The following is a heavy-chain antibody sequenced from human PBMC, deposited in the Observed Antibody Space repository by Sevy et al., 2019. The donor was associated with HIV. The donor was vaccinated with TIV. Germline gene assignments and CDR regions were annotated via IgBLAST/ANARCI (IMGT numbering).Heavy chain of an antibody. CDR1: GFSFGSYS. J-gene: IGHJ6*02. Sequence: GGSLRLSCAASGFSFGSYSMNWVRQAPGQGLEWVSYISTRSNTIYYADSVKGRFTISRDNAKNSLYLQMNSLSAEDTAVYYCARDRRGGYCSGGSCYSYGMDVWGQGTTVTVSS. D-gene: IGHD2-15*01. V-gene: IGHV3-48*01. CDR2: ISTRSNTI. CDR3: ARDRRGGYCSGGSCYSYGMDV.